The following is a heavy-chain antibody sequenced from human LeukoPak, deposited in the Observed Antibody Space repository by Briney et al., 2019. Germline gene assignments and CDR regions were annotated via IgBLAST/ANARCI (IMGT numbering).Heavy chain of an antibody. CDR1: GGSFSGYY. D-gene: IGHD1-26*01. V-gene: IGHV4-34*01. Sequence: PSETLSLTCAVYGGSFSGYYWSWIRQPPGKGLEWIGEINHSGSTNYNPSLKSRATISVDKSKGQFSLKLSSVTAADTAIYYCARKPTTSDAFDTWGQGTMVTVSS. CDR3: ARKPTTSDAFDT. J-gene: IGHJ3*02. CDR2: INHSGST.